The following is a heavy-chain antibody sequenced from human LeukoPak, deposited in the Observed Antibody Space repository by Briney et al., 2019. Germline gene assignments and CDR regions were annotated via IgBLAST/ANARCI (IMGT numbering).Heavy chain of an antibody. Sequence: GGSLRLSCAASGFTFSSYGMHWVRQAPGKGLEWVAVISYDGSNKYYADSVKGRFTISRDNSKNTLYLQMNSLRAEDTAVYYCAKDGYSSGSGLEYWGQGTLVTVSS. V-gene: IGHV3-30*18. CDR1: GFTFSSYG. D-gene: IGHD6-19*01. J-gene: IGHJ4*02. CDR3: AKDGYSSGSGLEY. CDR2: ISYDGSNK.